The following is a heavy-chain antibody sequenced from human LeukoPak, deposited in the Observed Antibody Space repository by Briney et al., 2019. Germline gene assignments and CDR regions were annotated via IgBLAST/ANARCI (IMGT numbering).Heavy chain of an antibody. V-gene: IGHV4-61*02. Sequence: SQTLSLTCTVSGGPISSGSYYWSWIRQPAGKGLEWLGRIYTSGSTNYNPSLKSRVTISVDTSKNQFSLKLSSVTAADTAVYYCARERGIAAALYYFDYWGQGTLVTVSS. D-gene: IGHD6-13*01. CDR3: ARERGIAAALYYFDY. J-gene: IGHJ4*02. CDR1: GGPISSGSYY. CDR2: IYTSGST.